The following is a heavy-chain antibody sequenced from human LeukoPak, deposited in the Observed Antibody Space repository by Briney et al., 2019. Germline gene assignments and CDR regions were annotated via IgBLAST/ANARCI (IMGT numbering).Heavy chain of an antibody. Sequence: SVKVSCKASGGTFSNNTISWVRQAPGQGLEWMGGIIPIFGTANYAQKFQGRVTITTDESTSTAYMELSSLSSEDTAMYYCARVSSQFWFGWFDTSGQGTLVAVFS. V-gene: IGHV1-69*05. CDR3: ARVSSQFWFGWFDT. J-gene: IGHJ5*02. D-gene: IGHD3-10*01. CDR2: IIPIFGTA. CDR1: GGTFSNNT.